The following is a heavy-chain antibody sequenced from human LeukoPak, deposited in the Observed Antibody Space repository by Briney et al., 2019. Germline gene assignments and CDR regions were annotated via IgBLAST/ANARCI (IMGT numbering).Heavy chain of an antibody. CDR2: IKEDGSEQ. CDR3: ATYQGYNYGPFDY. J-gene: IGHJ4*02. Sequence: GGSLRLSCAASGFTFSGYWMSWVRQAPGKGLEWVANIKEDGSEQYYVDSVKGRSTISRDNAKNSLYLQMNSLRAEDTAVYYCATYQGYNYGPFDYWGQGTLVTVSS. V-gene: IGHV3-7*05. CDR1: GFTFSGYW. D-gene: IGHD5-18*01.